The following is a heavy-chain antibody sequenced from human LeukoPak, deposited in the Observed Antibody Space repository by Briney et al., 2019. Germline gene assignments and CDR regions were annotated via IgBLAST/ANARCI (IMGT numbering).Heavy chain of an antibody. V-gene: IGHV4-59*08. CDR3: ARHSSTVTTGAFDI. Sequence: SETLSLTCTVSGXSISGYYWSWIRQPPGKGLEWIGYFYHRGSTNYNTALRSRVNILVDTSKNQFSLKLSSVSAADTAVYYCARHSSTVTTGAFDIWGQGTMVTVSS. CDR1: GXSISGYY. J-gene: IGHJ3*02. CDR2: FYHRGST. D-gene: IGHD4-17*01.